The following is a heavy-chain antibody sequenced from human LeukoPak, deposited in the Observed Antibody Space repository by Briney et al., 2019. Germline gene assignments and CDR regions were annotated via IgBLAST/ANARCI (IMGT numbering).Heavy chain of an antibody. CDR1: GYTLTELS. D-gene: IGHD3-22*01. Sequence: GASVKVSCKVSGYTLTELSMHWVRQAPGKGLEWMGGFDPEDGETIYAQKFQGRVTMTRDTSTSTVYMELSSLRSEDTAVYYCARDRYYYDSSGYRYFDYWGQGTLVTVSS. V-gene: IGHV1-24*01. CDR3: ARDRYYYDSSGYRYFDY. CDR2: FDPEDGET. J-gene: IGHJ4*02.